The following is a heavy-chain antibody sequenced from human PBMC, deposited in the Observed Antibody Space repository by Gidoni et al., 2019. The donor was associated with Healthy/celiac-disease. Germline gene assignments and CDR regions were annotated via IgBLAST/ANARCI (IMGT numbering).Heavy chain of an antibody. CDR3: ARRHSQGRGFDY. CDR1: GDSVPRNSAA. J-gene: IGHJ4*02. D-gene: IGHD2-15*01. CDR2: TYYRSKWYN. V-gene: IGHV6-1*01. Sequence: QVQLQQSGPGPVQPSQSLPLPRAISGDSVPRNSAAWNWLRQSPSRGLEWLGRTYYRSKWYNDYAVSVKSRITINPDTSKNQFSLQLNSVTPEDTAVYYCARRHSQGRGFDYWGQGTLVTVSS.